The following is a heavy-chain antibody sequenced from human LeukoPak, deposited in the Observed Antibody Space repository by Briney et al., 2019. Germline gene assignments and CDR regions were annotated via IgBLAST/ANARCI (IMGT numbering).Heavy chain of an antibody. V-gene: IGHV4-30-4*01. J-gene: IGHJ4*02. Sequence: SETLSLTCTVSGGSISSGDSYWSWIRQPPGKGLEWIGYIYYSGNTYYNPSLKSRVTISLDTSKNQFSLKLSSVTAADTAVYYCARVDDYGVRSDVWGQGTLVPVSS. CDR3: ARVDDYGVRSDV. D-gene: IGHD4-17*01. CDR1: GGSISSGDSY. CDR2: IYYSGNT.